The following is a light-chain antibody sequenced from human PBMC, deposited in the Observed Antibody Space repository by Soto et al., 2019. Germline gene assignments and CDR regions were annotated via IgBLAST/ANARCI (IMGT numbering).Light chain of an antibody. Sequence: EIVLTQSPGTLSLSPGERATLSCRASQSISSTYLSWYQQKLGQAPRLLIYGASTRATRIPDRFSGSGSGTDFPLTISRLEPEDFVVYYCQQYGSSPLMYTFGQGTKLEIK. V-gene: IGKV3-20*01. J-gene: IGKJ2*01. CDR2: GAS. CDR1: QSISSTY. CDR3: QQYGSSPLMYT.